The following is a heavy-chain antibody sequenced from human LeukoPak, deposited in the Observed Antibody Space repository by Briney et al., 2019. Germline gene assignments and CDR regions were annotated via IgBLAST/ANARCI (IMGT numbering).Heavy chain of an antibody. Sequence: GGSLRLSCAVSGFTVSSNYMSWVRQAPGKGLEWVSIIYSRGSTYYPDSGKGRFTISRDNSKNTLYLKMNSLRAEDTALYYCAREVKPPRIAVANTGDYWGQGTLVTVSS. D-gene: IGHD6-19*01. CDR1: GFTVSSNY. V-gene: IGHV3-53*01. CDR2: IYSRGST. J-gene: IGHJ4*02. CDR3: AREVKPPRIAVANTGDY.